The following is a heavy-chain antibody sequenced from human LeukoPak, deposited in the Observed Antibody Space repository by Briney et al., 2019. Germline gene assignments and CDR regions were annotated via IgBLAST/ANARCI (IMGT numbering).Heavy chain of an antibody. CDR3: ARVGSPLLTGLYYYYGMDV. Sequence: ASVKVSCKAVGDTFSIYGISWVRQAPGQGLEWMGWINTNTGNPTYAQGFTGRFVFSLDTSVSTAYLQISSLKAEDTAVYYCARVGSPLLTGLYYYYGMDVWGQGTTVTVSS. V-gene: IGHV7-4-1*02. CDR1: GDTFSIYG. D-gene: IGHD3-9*01. J-gene: IGHJ6*02. CDR2: INTNTGNP.